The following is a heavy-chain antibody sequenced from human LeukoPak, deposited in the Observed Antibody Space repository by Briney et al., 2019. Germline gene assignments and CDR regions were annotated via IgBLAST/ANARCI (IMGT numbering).Heavy chain of an antibody. CDR2: ISGSGGST. Sequence: GGSLRLSCAASGFTFSSYAMSWVRQAPGKGLEWVSAISGSGGSTYYADSVKGRLTISRDNSKNTLYLQMNSLRAEDTAVYYCAKDGWFFVAPDYWGQGTLVTVSS. V-gene: IGHV3-23*01. D-gene: IGHD3/OR15-3a*01. J-gene: IGHJ4*02. CDR3: AKDGWFFVAPDY. CDR1: GFTFSSYA.